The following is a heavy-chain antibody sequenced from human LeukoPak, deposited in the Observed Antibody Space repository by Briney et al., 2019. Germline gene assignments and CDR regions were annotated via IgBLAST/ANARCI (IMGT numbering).Heavy chain of an antibody. Sequence: SETLSLTCRVSGGSISSYYWSWLRQPPGKGLEGIGYIYYSGRTNYNPSLKSRVTISVDTSKNQFSLTLSSVTAADTAVYYCARGQKYRNGYTVTELGSGYFDYWGQGTLVTVSS. CDR3: ARGQKYRNGYTVTELGSGYFDY. J-gene: IGHJ4*02. V-gene: IGHV4-59*01. D-gene: IGHD5-18*01. CDR1: GGSISSYY. CDR2: IYYSGRT.